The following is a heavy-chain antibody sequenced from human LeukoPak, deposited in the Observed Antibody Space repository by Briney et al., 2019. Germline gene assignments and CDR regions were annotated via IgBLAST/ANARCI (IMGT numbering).Heavy chain of an antibody. CDR1: RGSIINYY. J-gene: IGHJ4*02. Sequence: SETLSLTCAVSRGSIINYYWTWVRQSAGKGLEWIGRISDSGTTDYNPSLRSRVVMSVDTSKNQFSLTLMSVTAADTAVHYCAGRTGHNLLDHWGQGIQVTVSS. D-gene: IGHD1-14*01. CDR2: ISDSGTT. CDR3: AGRTGHNLLDH. V-gene: IGHV4-4*07.